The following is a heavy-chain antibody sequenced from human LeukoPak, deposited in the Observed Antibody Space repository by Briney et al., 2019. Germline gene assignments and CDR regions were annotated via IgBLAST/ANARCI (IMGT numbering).Heavy chain of an antibody. Sequence: SETLSLTCTVSGGSIGSYYRSWIRQPPGKGLEWIGYIYYSGSTNYNPSLKSRVTISVDTSKNQFSLKLSSVTAADTAVYYCXREWLQENYFDYWGQGTLVTVSS. CDR3: XREWLQENYFDY. V-gene: IGHV4-59*01. CDR2: IYYSGST. CDR1: GGSIGSYY. J-gene: IGHJ4*02. D-gene: IGHD5-12*01.